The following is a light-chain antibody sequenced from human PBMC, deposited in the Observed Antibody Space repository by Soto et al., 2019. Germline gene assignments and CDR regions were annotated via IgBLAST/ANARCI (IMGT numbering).Light chain of an antibody. CDR3: QPYGSSLT. CDR2: GAS. CDR1: QSVSSSY. Sequence: ESVLTQSPGTLSLSPGERATLSCRASQSVSSSYLAWYQQKPGQAPRLLIYGASSRATGIPDRFSGSGSGTDFTLTISRLEPEDFAVYYCQPYGSSLTVGGGNKVEIK. J-gene: IGKJ4*01. V-gene: IGKV3-20*01.